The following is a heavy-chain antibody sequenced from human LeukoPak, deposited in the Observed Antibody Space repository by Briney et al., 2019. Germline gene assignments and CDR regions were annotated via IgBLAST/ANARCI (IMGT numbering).Heavy chain of an antibody. CDR2: IYSGAST. D-gene: IGHD3-10*01. CDR3: ATLSAATGFGAFDI. Sequence: GGSLRLSCAASGFTFSSYSLNWVRQAPGKGLEWVSVIYSGASTYYADSVKGRFTISRDNSKNTLFLQMNSLRAEDTAVYYCATLSAATGFGAFDIWGQGTMVTVSS. J-gene: IGHJ3*02. V-gene: IGHV3-66*01. CDR1: GFTFSSYS.